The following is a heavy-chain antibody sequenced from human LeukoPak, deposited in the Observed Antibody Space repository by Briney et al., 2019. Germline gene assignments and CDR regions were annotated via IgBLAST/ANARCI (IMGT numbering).Heavy chain of an antibody. CDR3: ARESAGYFDY. D-gene: IGHD6-25*01. CDR1: GFTFSSYG. CDR2: TWYDGSNK. V-gene: IGHV3-33*01. J-gene: IGHJ4*02. Sequence: PGRSLRLSCAAFGFTFSSYGMHWVRQAPGKGLEWAAVTWYDGSNKYYADSVKGRFTISRDNSKNTLYLQLNSLRAEDTAVYYCARESAGYFDYWGQGTLVTVSS.